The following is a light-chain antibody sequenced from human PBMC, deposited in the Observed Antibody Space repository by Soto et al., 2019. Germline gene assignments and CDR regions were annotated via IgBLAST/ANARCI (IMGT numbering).Light chain of an antibody. J-gene: IGLJ1*01. CDR3: CSYAGSSTYV. Sequence: QSVLTQPASVSGSAGQSITISCTGTSSDVGSYNLVSWYQQHPGKAPKLMIYEGSKRPSGVSNRFSGSKSGNTAPLTISGLQAEDEADYYCCSYAGSSTYVFGTGTKVTVL. CDR2: EGS. CDR1: SSDVGSYNL. V-gene: IGLV2-23*01.